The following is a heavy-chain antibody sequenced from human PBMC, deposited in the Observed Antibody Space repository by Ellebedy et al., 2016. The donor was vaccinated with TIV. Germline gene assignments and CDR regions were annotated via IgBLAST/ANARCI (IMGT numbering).Heavy chain of an antibody. J-gene: IGHJ5*02. CDR1: GGSFSGYY. V-gene: IGHV4-34*01. CDR3: ARGRFRPRVFDP. D-gene: IGHD3-10*01. Sequence: SETLSLTXAVYGGSFSGYYWSWIRQPPGKGLEWIGEINHSGSTNYNPSLKSRVTISVDKSKNQFSLKLSSVTAADTAVYYCARGRFRPRVFDPWGQGTLVTVSS. CDR2: INHSGST.